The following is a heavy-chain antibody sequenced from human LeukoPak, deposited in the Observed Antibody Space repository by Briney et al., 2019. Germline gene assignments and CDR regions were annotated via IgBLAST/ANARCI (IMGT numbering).Heavy chain of an antibody. CDR2: IYYSGST. CDR1: GGSISSYY. Sequence: SSETLSLTCTVSGGSISSYYWSWIRQPAGKGLEWIGYIYYSGSTNYNPSLKSRVTISVDTSKNQFSLKLSSVTAADTAVYYCARVVVVPAAIQGAAFDIWGQGTMVTVSS. J-gene: IGHJ3*02. D-gene: IGHD2-2*01. V-gene: IGHV4-59*01. CDR3: ARVVVVPAAIQGAAFDI.